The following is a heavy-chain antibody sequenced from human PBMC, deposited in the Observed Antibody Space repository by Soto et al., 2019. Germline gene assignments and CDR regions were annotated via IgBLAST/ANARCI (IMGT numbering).Heavy chain of an antibody. J-gene: IGHJ5*02. CDR3: ARIHTRSGYSPNWFDP. Sequence: GGSLRLSCAASGFTFSSYAMHWVRQAPGEGLEWVAVISYDGSNKYYADSVKGRFTISRDNSKNTLYLQMNSLRAEDTAVYYCARIHTRSGYSPNWFDPWGQGTLVTVSS. CDR1: GFTFSSYA. V-gene: IGHV3-30-3*01. CDR2: ISYDGSNK. D-gene: IGHD3-22*01.